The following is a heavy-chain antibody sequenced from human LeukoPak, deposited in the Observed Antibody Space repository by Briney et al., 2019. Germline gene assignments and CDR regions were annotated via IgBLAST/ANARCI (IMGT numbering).Heavy chain of an antibody. CDR1: GGSISSYC. CDR2: IYYSGST. CDR3: ARHRASIAVVNDAFDI. Sequence: PSETLSLTCTVSGGSISSYCWSWIRQPPGKGLEWIGYIYYSGSTNYNPSLKSRVTISVDTSKNQFSLKLSSVTAADTAVYYCARHRASIAVVNDAFDIWGQGTMVTVSS. D-gene: IGHD6-19*01. V-gene: IGHV4-59*08. J-gene: IGHJ3*02.